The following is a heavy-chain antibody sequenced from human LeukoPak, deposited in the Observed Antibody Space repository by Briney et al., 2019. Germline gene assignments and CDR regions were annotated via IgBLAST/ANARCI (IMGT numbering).Heavy chain of an antibody. V-gene: IGHV3-23*01. CDR3: ARGAWTAYYFDY. D-gene: IGHD3/OR15-3a*01. CDR2: ISGSGGST. Sequence: GGSLRLSCAASGFTFSSYAVSWVRQAPGKGLEWVSAISGSGGSTYYADSVKGRFTISRDNAKNTLYLQMNSLRAEDTAVYYCARGAWTAYYFDYWGQGTLVTVSS. CDR1: GFTFSSYA. J-gene: IGHJ4*02.